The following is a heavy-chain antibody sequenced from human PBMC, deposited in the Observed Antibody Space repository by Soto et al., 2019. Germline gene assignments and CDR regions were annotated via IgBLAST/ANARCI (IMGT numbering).Heavy chain of an antibody. Sequence: SPTRSLTCAISGDSVSSNSAAWNWIRQCPSRGLEWLGRTYYRSKWYNDYAVSVKSRITINPDTSKNQFSLQLNSVTPEDTAVYYCARDAINSGYDRPRGMDVWGQGTTVTVSS. V-gene: IGHV6-1*01. D-gene: IGHD5-12*01. CDR1: GDSVSSNSAA. CDR3: ARDAINSGYDRPRGMDV. CDR2: TYYRSKWYN. J-gene: IGHJ6*02.